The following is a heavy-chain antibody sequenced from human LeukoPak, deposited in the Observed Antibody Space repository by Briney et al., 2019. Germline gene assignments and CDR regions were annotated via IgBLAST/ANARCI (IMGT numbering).Heavy chain of an antibody. Sequence: GGSLRLSCAASGFTLSPYEMNWVRQAPGKGLEWVSYISSGGETVYYADSVKGRFTISRDNAKNSLYLQMNSLRVEDTAVYYCAGVVSSVDYWGQGTLVTVSS. D-gene: IGHD6-19*01. V-gene: IGHV3-48*03. CDR2: ISSGGETV. J-gene: IGHJ4*02. CDR1: GFTLSPYE. CDR3: AGVVSSVDY.